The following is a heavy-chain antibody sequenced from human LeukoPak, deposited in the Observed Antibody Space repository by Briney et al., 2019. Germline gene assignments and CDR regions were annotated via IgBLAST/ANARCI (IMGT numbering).Heavy chain of an antibody. D-gene: IGHD3-9*01. CDR3: ATFRPIT. CDR2: IKSKTDGGAT. J-gene: IGHJ5*02. Sequence: GGSLRLSCADSGFTFKNAWMSWVRQAPGKGLEWVGRIKSKTDGGATDYAAPVKGRFTISRDDSRNTLYLQMNNLKTEDTAVYYCATFRPITWGQGTLVTVSS. CDR1: GFTFKNAW. V-gene: IGHV3-15*01.